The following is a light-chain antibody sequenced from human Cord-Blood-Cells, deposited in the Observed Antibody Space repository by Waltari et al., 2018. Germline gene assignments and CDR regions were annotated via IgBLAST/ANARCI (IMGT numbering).Light chain of an antibody. CDR3: QQFNKYPLT. Sequence: AFQLTNSPSSLSASVGDRVPITCRASQGISSALAWYQQEPGKAPNLLIYDVSSLESGVPSRFSGSGSGTDFTLTISSQQPEDFATYYCQQFNKYPLTFGGGTKVEIK. V-gene: IGKV1D-13*01. J-gene: IGKJ4*01. CDR1: QGISSA. CDR2: DVS.